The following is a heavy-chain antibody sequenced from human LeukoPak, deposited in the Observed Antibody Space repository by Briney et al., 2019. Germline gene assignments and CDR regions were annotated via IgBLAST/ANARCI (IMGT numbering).Heavy chain of an antibody. CDR1: GFTFSSYS. J-gene: IGHJ6*02. CDR3: ARGGGLDV. V-gene: IGHV3-7*03. CDR2: INHNGNVN. Sequence: GGSLRLSCAASGFTFSSYSMNWARQAPGKGLEWVASINHNGNVNYYVDPVKGRFTISRDNAKNSLYLQMSNLRAEDTAVYFCARGGGLDVWGQGATVTVSS. D-gene: IGHD3-16*01.